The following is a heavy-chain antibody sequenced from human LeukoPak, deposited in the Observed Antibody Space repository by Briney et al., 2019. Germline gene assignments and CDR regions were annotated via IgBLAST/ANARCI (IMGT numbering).Heavy chain of an antibody. CDR3: AREGDSRWGELSP. D-gene: IGHD3-16*02. CDR1: GCTFSTYA. Sequence: ALLLSSAAAGCTFSTYAIHWFRRPPARGLEGVAGILHDGSDPYYTDSVKGRFIISRDNSKSTSDLHLNSLTAEDTAVYYCAREGDSRWGELSPWGQGTLVTVSA. CDR2: ILHDGSDP. V-gene: IGHV3-33*01. J-gene: IGHJ1*01.